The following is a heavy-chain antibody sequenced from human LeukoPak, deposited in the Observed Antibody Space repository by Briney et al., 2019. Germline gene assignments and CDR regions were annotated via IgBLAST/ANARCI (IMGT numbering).Heavy chain of an antibody. CDR3: ERELGGDYREAFVI. CDR1: GFTFSTYS. D-gene: IGHD4-17*01. CDR2: IGGSSTSI. Sequence: GGSLRLSCAASGFTFSTYSMNWVRQAPGKGLEWVSAIGGSSTSIYYADSVKGRFTISRDNAKSSLYLQMNSLSGEDAAVYYWERELGGDYREAFVISVQGKVVTVSS. V-gene: IGHV3-21*01. J-gene: IGHJ3*02.